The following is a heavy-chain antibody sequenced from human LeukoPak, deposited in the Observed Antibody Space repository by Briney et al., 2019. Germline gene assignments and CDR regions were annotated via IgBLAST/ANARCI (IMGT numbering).Heavy chain of an antibody. CDR3: ARDLGKYCSSTSCYALDY. J-gene: IGHJ4*02. V-gene: IGHV1-69*05. CDR2: IIPIFGTA. D-gene: IGHD2-2*01. Sequence: ASVKVSCKASGGTFSSYAISWVRQAPGQGLEWMGGIIPIFGTANYAQKFQGRDTITTDESTSTAYMELSSLRSEDTAVYYCARDLGKYCSSTSCYALDYWGQGTLVTVSS. CDR1: GGTFSSYA.